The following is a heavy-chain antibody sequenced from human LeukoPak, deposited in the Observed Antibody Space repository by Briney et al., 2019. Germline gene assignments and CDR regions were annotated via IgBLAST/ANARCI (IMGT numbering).Heavy chain of an antibody. J-gene: IGHJ3*02. V-gene: IGHV3-23*01. CDR1: GFTFSNYA. CDR3: ARGEAFAFDM. Sequence: PGGFLRLSCAAPGFTFSNYAMGWVRQAPGKGLEWVSSINGRDGRTYYADSVRGRFSISSDNSKNTLFLQMNSLRAEDTAVYYCARGEAFAFDMSSQGTMVTVSS. CDR2: INGRDGRT.